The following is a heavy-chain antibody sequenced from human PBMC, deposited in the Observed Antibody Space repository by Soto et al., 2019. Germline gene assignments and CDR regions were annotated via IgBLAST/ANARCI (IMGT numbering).Heavy chain of an antibody. Sequence: ASVKVSCKASGYTFTSYAMHWVRQAPGQRLEWMGWINAGNGNTKYSQKFQGRVTITRDTSASTAYMELSSLRSEDTAVYYCARGNNGYRSSWYFDYWGQGTLVTVSS. J-gene: IGHJ4*02. CDR1: GYTFTSYA. CDR2: INAGNGNT. CDR3: ARGNNGYRSSWYFDY. V-gene: IGHV1-3*01. D-gene: IGHD6-13*01.